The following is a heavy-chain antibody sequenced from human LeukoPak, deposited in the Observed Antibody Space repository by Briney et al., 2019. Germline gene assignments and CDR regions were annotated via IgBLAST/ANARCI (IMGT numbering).Heavy chain of an antibody. CDR3: AKGRYCSSTSCYYKPGYFDL. D-gene: IGHD2-2*01. J-gene: IGHJ2*01. CDR1: GFTFSSCA. Sequence: GGSLRLSCAASGFTFSSCAMSWVRQAPGKGLEWVSAISGSGGSTYYADSVKGRFTISRDNSKNTLYLQMNSLRAEDTAVYYCAKGRYCSSTSCYYKPGYFDLWGRGTLVTVSS. V-gene: IGHV3-23*01. CDR2: ISGSGGST.